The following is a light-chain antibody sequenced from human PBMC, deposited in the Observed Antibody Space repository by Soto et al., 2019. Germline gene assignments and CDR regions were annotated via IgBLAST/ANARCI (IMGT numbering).Light chain of an antibody. J-gene: IGKJ3*01. CDR1: QSVLYSSNNKNY. V-gene: IGKV4-1*01. CDR3: QQYNSPPFT. CDR2: WAT. Sequence: DIVLTQSPDSLAVSLGERATINCKSSQSVLYSSNNKNYLTWYQQKPGQPPKLLIYWATTRESGVPDRFSGSGSGTDFTLTISSLQAEDVAVYYCQQYNSPPFTFGPGTKVDI.